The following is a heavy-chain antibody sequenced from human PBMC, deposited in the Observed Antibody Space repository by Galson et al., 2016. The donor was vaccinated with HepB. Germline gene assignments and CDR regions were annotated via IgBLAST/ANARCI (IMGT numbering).Heavy chain of an antibody. D-gene: IGHD3-16*01. CDR3: ARDAFPDDACDI. J-gene: IGHJ3*02. Sequence: SLRLSCAASGFPFSTYGMHWVRQAPGKGLEWVAVIWYGGSNQYYADSVKGRFTISRDISKNTLYLQMNSLRAEDTALYYCARDAFPDDACDIWGQGTMVTVSS. V-gene: IGHV3-33*01. CDR1: GFPFSTYG. CDR2: IWYGGSNQ.